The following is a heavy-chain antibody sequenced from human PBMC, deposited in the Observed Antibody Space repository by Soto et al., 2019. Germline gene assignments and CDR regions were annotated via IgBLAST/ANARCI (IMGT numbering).Heavy chain of an antibody. V-gene: IGHV5-51*01. CDR1: GYLFTSYW. J-gene: IGHJ6*02. Sequence: LGQSPKISFKGSGYLFTSYWIGWVRQVPGKGLEWMGIIYPGDSDTRYSPSFQGQVTISADKSISTAYLQWSSLKASDTAMYYCERRSKGVYYYGMDVWGQGNTVTVSS. CDR2: IYPGDSDT. D-gene: IGHD4-4*01. CDR3: ERRSKGVYYYGMDV.